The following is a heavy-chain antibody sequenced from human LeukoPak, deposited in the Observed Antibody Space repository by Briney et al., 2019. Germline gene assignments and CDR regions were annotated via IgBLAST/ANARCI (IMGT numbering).Heavy chain of an antibody. D-gene: IGHD3-3*01. Sequence: GESLKISCKGSGYSFTSYWIGWVRQMPGKGLEWMGIIYPGDSDTRYSPSFQGQVTISADKSISTAYLQWSSLKASDTARYYCARRDCYDFWSADDAFDIWGQGTMVTVSS. CDR2: IYPGDSDT. CDR1: GYSFTSYW. V-gene: IGHV5-51*01. CDR3: ARRDCYDFWSADDAFDI. J-gene: IGHJ3*02.